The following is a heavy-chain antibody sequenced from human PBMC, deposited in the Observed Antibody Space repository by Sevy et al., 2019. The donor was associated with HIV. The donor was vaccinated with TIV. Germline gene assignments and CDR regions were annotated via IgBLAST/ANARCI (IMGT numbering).Heavy chain of an antibody. J-gene: IGHJ4*02. D-gene: IGHD3-10*01. CDR1: GFTFSSYG. CDR2: IWYDGSNK. CDR3: AGGFGETRLDY. V-gene: IGHV3-33*01. Sequence: GGSLRLSCAASGFTFSSYGLHWVRQAPGKGPEWVALIWYDGSNKYYGHSVKGRFTISRDNSKNTLFLQMNSLRAEDTAVYYCAGGFGETRLDYWGQGTLVTVSS.